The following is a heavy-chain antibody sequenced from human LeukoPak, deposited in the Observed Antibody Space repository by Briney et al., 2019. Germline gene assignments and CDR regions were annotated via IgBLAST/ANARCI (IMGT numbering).Heavy chain of an antibody. CDR2: INSVGSST. D-gene: IGHD3-9*01. CDR3: ARTNVLRYFDWLSKGHYFDY. CDR1: GFTFSSYW. J-gene: IGHJ4*02. V-gene: IGHV3-74*01. Sequence: GGPLRPPCAAPGFTFSSYWMHWVRQAPGKGLVWVSRINSVGSSTSYAASVKGRFTISRDNAKNTLYLQMNSLRAEDTAVYCCARTNVLRYFDWLSKGHYFDYGGQGTLVTVSS.